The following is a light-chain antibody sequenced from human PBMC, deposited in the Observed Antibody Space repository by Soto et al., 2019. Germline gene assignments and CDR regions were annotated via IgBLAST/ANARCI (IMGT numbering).Light chain of an antibody. CDR1: QDISKH. Sequence: DVQMTQSPSSLSASVGDRVTITCQASQDISKHLSWYQQKPGKAPNLLICDASTLETGVPSRFSGSGSGTEFTFTISRLQPEDFAIYYCQQYGSSPLTFGQGTQLDIK. J-gene: IGKJ5*01. CDR2: DAS. V-gene: IGKV1-33*01. CDR3: QQYGSSPLT.